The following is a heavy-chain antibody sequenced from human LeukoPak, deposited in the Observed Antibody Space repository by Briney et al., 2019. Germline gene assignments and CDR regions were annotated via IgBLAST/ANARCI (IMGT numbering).Heavy chain of an antibody. D-gene: IGHD3-10*01. J-gene: IGHJ4*02. V-gene: IGHV1-8*01. CDR3: ARGQSITMVQGVKITYFDH. CDR2: MNPNSGNT. CDR1: GYTFTSYD. Sequence: ASVKVSCKASGYTFTSYDINWVRQATGQGLEWMGWMNPNSGNTGYAQKFQGRVTMTRNTSISTAYMELSSLRSEDTAVYYCARGQSITMVQGVKITYFDHWGQGTLVTVSS.